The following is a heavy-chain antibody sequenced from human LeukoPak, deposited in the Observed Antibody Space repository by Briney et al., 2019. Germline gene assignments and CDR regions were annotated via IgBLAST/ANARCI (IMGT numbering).Heavy chain of an antibody. V-gene: IGHV4-39*01. Sequence: SETLSLTYTVSGGTITSSNYYWGWIRQPPGKGLEWIGTIYYSGITYYNPSLKSRVTISVDTSKNQFSLKLTSVTAADTAVFFCARIPGKGLYFDYWGQGTLVTVSS. CDR2: IYYSGIT. J-gene: IGHJ4*02. CDR3: ARIPGKGLYFDY. CDR1: GGTITSSNYY. D-gene: IGHD2-2*02.